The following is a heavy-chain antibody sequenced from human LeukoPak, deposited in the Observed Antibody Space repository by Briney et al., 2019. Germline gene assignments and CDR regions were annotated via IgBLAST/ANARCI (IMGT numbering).Heavy chain of an antibody. D-gene: IGHD6-19*01. Sequence: GGSLRLSCAASGLTLSSYWMSWVRQAPGKGLEWVANIKQDGSEKNYVDFVKGRFTISRDNAKNSLYLQMNSLRAEDTAVYYCTRDGRSGWNDHDYWGQGTLVIVSS. CDR2: IKQDGSEK. CDR1: GLTLSSYW. V-gene: IGHV3-7*03. J-gene: IGHJ4*02. CDR3: TRDGRSGWNDHDY.